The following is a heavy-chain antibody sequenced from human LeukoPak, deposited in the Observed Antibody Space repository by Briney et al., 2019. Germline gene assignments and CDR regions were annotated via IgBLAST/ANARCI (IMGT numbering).Heavy chain of an antibody. CDR3: ARSPKLLTGYYFDY. D-gene: IGHD3-9*01. Sequence: SLKVSCKTSGDTFTTYAIIWVRQAPGQGLEWMGGIIPMFGTPNYAQRLQGRVTITADKSTKTAYMELSSLRSEDTAVYYCARSPKLLTGYYFDYWGQGTLVTVSS. J-gene: IGHJ4*02. V-gene: IGHV1-69*06. CDR1: GDTFTTYA. CDR2: IIPMFGTP.